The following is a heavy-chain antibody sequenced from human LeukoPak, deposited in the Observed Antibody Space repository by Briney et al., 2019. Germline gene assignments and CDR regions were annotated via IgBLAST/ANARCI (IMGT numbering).Heavy chain of an antibody. Sequence: ASVKVSCKASGYTFTNYYIHWVRQAPGQGLGWIGVINPSGDSTNSAQKFQGRVTMTRDTSTSTVYMELRSLRSDDTAVYFCARSGTIFGVVTLWGQGTLVTVSS. D-gene: IGHD3-3*01. CDR2: INPSGDST. CDR3: ARSGTIFGVVTL. V-gene: IGHV1-46*01. J-gene: IGHJ4*02. CDR1: GYTFTNYY.